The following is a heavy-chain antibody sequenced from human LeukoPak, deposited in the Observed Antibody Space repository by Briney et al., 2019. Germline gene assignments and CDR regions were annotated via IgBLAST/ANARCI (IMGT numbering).Heavy chain of an antibody. CDR1: GFTFSSCA. Sequence: GGSLRLSCAASGFTFSSCAMSWVRQAPGKGLEWVSGIISTGGSTYYADSVKGRFTISRDNSKSTLPLQMDSLRAEDTAVYYCAKGYSSGWRTYFDYWGQGTLVTVSS. D-gene: IGHD6-19*01. V-gene: IGHV3-23*01. CDR3: AKGYSSGWRTYFDY. CDR2: IISTGGST. J-gene: IGHJ4*02.